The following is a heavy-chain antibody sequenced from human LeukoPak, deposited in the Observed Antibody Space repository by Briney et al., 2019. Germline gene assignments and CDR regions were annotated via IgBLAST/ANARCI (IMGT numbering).Heavy chain of an antibody. V-gene: IGHV3-23*01. D-gene: IGHD6-19*01. J-gene: IGHJ4*02. CDR1: GFTFSSFA. Sequence: PPGGSLRLSCAASGFTFSSFAMSWVRQAPGKGLEWVSSISGSGGSTYYADSVKGRFTISRDNSQNTLYLHMNSLRAEDTAVYYCAKSYGSAWGLFDYWGQGTLVTVSS. CDR3: AKSYGSAWGLFDY. CDR2: ISGSGGST.